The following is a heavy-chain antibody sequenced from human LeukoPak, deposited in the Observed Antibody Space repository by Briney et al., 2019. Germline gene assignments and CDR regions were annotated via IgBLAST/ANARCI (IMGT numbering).Heavy chain of an antibody. CDR3: ARDVGGGPFFDY. CDR2: IYYRGST. V-gene: IGHV4-59*01. D-gene: IGHD2-15*01. Sequence: SETLSLTCTVSGGSMGSFYWGWIRQPPGKGLEWIGYIYYRGSTDYNPSLKSRVTISLDTSENQFSLKLSSVTAADTAVYYCARDVGGGPFFDYWGQGTLVTVSS. CDR1: GGSMGSFY. J-gene: IGHJ4*02.